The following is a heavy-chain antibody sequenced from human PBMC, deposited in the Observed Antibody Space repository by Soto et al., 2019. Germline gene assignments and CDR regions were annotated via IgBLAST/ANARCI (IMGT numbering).Heavy chain of an antibody. D-gene: IGHD6-6*01. CDR3: AKVRYSSSSLYDY. CDR2: ISGCGGST. Sequence: EVQLLESGGGLVQPGGSLRLSCAASGFTFSSYAMSWVRQAPGKGLEWVSAISGCGGSTYYAVSVKGRFTISRDNSKNTLYLQMNSLRAEDTAVYYCAKVRYSSSSLYDYWGQGTLVTVSS. J-gene: IGHJ4*02. CDR1: GFTFSSYA. V-gene: IGHV3-23*01.